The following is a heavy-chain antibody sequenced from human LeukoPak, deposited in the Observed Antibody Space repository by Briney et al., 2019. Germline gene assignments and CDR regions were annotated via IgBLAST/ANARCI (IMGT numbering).Heavy chain of an antibody. Sequence: GGSLRLSCAASGFTFSSYAMHWVRQAPGKGLEWVAVISYDGSNKYYADSVKGRFTISRDNSKNTLYLQMNSLRAEDTAVYYCARDHCRVSSGGSCYYYYGMDVWGKGATVTVSS. V-gene: IGHV3-30*04. D-gene: IGHD2-15*01. CDR3: ARDHCRVSSGGSCYYYYGMDV. J-gene: IGHJ6*04. CDR1: GFTFSSYA. CDR2: ISYDGSNK.